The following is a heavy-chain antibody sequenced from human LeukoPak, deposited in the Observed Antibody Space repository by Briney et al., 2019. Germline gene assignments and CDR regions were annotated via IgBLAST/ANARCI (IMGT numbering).Heavy chain of an antibody. CDR3: AKDGSSLDY. CDR1: GFTFSSYA. Sequence: GGSLRLSCAASGFTFSSYAMSWVRQAPGKGLEWVAVISYDGSNKYYADSVKGRFTISRDNSKNTLYLQMNSLRAEDTAVYYCAKDGSSLDYWGQGTLVTVSS. J-gene: IGHJ4*02. CDR2: ISYDGSNK. V-gene: IGHV3-30*18. D-gene: IGHD6-13*01.